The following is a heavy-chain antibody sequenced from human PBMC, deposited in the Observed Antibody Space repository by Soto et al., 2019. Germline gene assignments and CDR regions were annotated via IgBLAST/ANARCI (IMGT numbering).Heavy chain of an antibody. CDR1: GFTFSTYW. V-gene: IGHV3-74*01. CDR3: ARGGGNSDWYSAFDI. J-gene: IGHJ3*02. Sequence: EVQLVESGGGLVQPGWSLRLSCAATGFTFSTYWVHWVRQAPGKGLVWVSRINSDGSTTNYADSVKGRFTISRDNAKNTLYLQMNSLRAEDTAVYYCARGGGNSDWYSAFDIWGQGTMVTVSS. D-gene: IGHD6-19*01. CDR2: INSDGSTT.